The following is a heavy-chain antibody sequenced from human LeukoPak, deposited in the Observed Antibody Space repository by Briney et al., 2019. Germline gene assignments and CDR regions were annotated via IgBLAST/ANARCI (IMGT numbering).Heavy chain of an antibody. D-gene: IGHD3-10*01. CDR3: ARFGSGSYRRFFDY. V-gene: IGHV4-39*07. CDR1: GGSISSSSYY. CDR2: IYYSGST. Sequence: SETLSLTCTVSGGSISSSSYYWGWIRQPPGKGLEWIGGIYYSGSTYYNPSLKSRVTISVDTSKNQFSLKLSSVTAADTAVYYCARFGSGSYRRFFDYWGQGTLVTVSS. J-gene: IGHJ4*02.